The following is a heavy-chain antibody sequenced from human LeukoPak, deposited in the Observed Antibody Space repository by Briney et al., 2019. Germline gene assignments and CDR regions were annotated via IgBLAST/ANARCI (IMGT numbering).Heavy chain of an antibody. CDR3: AKGQDYGDYILGYYFDY. Sequence: GGSLRLSCAASEFTFSSYGMSWVRQAPGKGLEWVSAISGSGGSTYYADSVKGRFTISRDNSKNTLYLQMNSLRAEDTAVYYCAKGQDYGDYILGYYFDYWGQGTLVTVSS. V-gene: IGHV3-23*01. J-gene: IGHJ4*02. D-gene: IGHD4-17*01. CDR1: EFTFSSYG. CDR2: ISGSGGST.